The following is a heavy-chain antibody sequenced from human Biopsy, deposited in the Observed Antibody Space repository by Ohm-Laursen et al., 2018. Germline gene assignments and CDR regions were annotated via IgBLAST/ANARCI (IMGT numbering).Heavy chain of an antibody. J-gene: IGHJ4*02. CDR1: GGSIDTQS. CDR2: VDIRGHA. V-gene: IGHV4-4*07. D-gene: IGHD3-16*01. CDR3: AGVKGEWPEYEFDK. Sequence: SDTLSLTCPVSGGSIDTQSWIRQPAGKGLEWIGRVDIRGHADYSSSLRSRVTMSADASKNQFSLKLTSVTAADTAVYFCAGVKGEWPEYEFDKWGQGILVTVSS.